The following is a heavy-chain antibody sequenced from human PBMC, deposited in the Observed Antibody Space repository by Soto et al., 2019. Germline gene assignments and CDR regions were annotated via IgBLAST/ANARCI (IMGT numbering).Heavy chain of an antibody. D-gene: IGHD2-21*02. V-gene: IGHV1-3*01. CDR1: GCIFTNYA. CDR2: INVGTGNT. CDR3: ARGAGYCSGDCWNDYYYAMDV. Sequence: GASVKVSCKASGCIFTNYAIHWVRQAPGQRLEWVGWINVGTGNTKYSQNFQGRVTITRDTSATTAYMELSSLRSEDTAVYYCARGAGYCSGDCWNDYYYAMDVWGQGTTVTV. J-gene: IGHJ6*02.